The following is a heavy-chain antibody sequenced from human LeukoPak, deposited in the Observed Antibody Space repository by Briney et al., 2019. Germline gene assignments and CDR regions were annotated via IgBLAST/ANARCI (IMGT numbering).Heavy chain of an antibody. CDR3: ARLPLAAAGRGYYYYYGMDV. D-gene: IGHD6-13*01. CDR1: GGSISSYY. V-gene: IGHV4-59*08. J-gene: IGHJ6*02. CDR2: IYYSGST. Sequence: SETLSLTCTVSGGSISSYYWSWIRQPPGKGLEWIEYIYYSGSTNYNPSLKSRVTISVDTSKNQFSLKLSSVTAADTAVYYCARLPLAAAGRGYYYYYGMDVWGQGTTVTVSS.